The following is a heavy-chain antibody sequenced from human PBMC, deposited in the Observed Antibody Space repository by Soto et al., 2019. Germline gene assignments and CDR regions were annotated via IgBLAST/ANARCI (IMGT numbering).Heavy chain of an antibody. Sequence: GASVKVSCKAPGYTFTSYGISWVRQAPGQGLEWMGWISAYNGNTNYAQKLQGRVTMTTDTSTSTAYMELRSLRSDDTAVYYCARDPCTSGVCDAFDIWGQGTMVTVSS. CDR1: GYTFTSYG. J-gene: IGHJ3*02. D-gene: IGHD2-8*01. V-gene: IGHV1-18*01. CDR3: ARDPCTSGVCDAFDI. CDR2: ISAYNGNT.